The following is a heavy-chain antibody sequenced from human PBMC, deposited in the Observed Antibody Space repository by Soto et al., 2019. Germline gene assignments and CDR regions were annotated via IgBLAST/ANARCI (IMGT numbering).Heavy chain of an antibody. CDR1: GYTFRNYG. CDR2: ISTYNSYT. J-gene: IGHJ5*01. Sequence: QVQLVQSGAELRKPGASVKVSCKTSGYTFRNYGISWVRQAPGQGLEWMGWISTYNSYTHSAKKVRGRVIMNIESSTSAVFVGLTNLRTDDTAFYYCAQNITGGIDSWGQGTVVTVSS. V-gene: IGHV1-18*01. D-gene: IGHD1-20*01. CDR3: AQNITGGIDS.